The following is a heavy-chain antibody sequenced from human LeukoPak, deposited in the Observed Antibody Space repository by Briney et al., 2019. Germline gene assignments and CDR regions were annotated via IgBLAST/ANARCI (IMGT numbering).Heavy chain of an antibody. CDR3: AKDIVGATKWYYFDY. J-gene: IGHJ4*02. V-gene: IGHV1-8*01. Sequence: ASVKVSCKASGYTFINYDILWVRQATGQGLEWLGWMNPKSGNTGYQQKFQGRVTMTRNTSISTAYMELTSLRPDDTAVYYCAKDIVGATKWYYFDYWGQGTLVTVSS. CDR2: MNPKSGNT. CDR1: GYTFINYD. D-gene: IGHD1-26*01.